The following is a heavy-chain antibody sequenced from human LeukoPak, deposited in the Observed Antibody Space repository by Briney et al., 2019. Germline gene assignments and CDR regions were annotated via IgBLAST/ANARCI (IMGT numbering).Heavy chain of an antibody. D-gene: IGHD6-13*01. CDR3: ARDRGPVLGAAAGTSPIYYYYYMDV. Sequence: ASVKVSCKASGYTFTSCYMHWVRQAPGQGLEWMGIINPSGGSTSYAQKFQGRVTMTRDMSTSTVYMELSSLRSEDTAVYYCARDRGPVLGAAAGTSPIYYYYYMDVWGKGTTVTVSS. CDR1: GYTFTSCY. CDR2: INPSGGST. V-gene: IGHV1-46*01. J-gene: IGHJ6*03.